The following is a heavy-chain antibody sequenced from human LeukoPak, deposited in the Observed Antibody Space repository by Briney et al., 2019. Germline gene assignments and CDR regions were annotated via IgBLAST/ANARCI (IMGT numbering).Heavy chain of an antibody. CDR2: IYYSGST. V-gene: IGHV4-59*01. D-gene: IGHD2-8*01. CDR3: ARQKTKSPVYYYYGMDV. J-gene: IGHJ6*02. CDR1: GESISGYY. Sequence: SETLSLTCTVSGESISGYYWSWIRQFPGEGLEWIGYIYYSGSTTYNPSLQSRITISVDTSKNQFSLKLRSVTAADTAVYYCARQKTKSPVYYYYGMDVWGQGPTVTVSS.